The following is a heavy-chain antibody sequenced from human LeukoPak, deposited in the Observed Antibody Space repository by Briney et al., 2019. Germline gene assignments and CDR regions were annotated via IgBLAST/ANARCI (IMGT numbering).Heavy chain of an antibody. J-gene: IGHJ4*02. CDR3: AKGPSSGSGYFDY. D-gene: IGHD3-10*01. Sequence: GRSLRLSCAASGFTFSTYGMHWVRQAPGKGLEWVAVIWYGGSNKYYADSVKGRFTISRDNSKNTLYLQMNSLRAEDTAVYYCAKGPSSGSGYFDYWGQGTLVTVSS. CDR1: GFTFSTYG. V-gene: IGHV3-30*18. CDR2: IWYGGSNK.